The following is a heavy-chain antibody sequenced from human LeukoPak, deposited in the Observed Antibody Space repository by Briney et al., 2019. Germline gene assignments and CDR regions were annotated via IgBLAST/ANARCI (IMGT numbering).Heavy chain of an antibody. Sequence: GGSLRLSCAASGFTFSSYAMRWVRQAPGKGLEYVSVISSNGGTTYYANSVKGRFTISRDNSKNTLYLQMGSLRVEDMAVYYCRAVAGTSALDYWGQGTLVTVSS. J-gene: IGHJ4*02. CDR3: RAVAGTSALDY. D-gene: IGHD6-19*01. V-gene: IGHV3-64*01. CDR1: GFTFSSYA. CDR2: ISSNGGTT.